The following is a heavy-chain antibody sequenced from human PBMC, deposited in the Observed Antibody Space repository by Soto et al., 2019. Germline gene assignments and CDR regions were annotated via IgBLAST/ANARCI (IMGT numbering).Heavy chain of an antibody. CDR2: ISGSGGTT. Sequence: EVQLLESGGGLVQPGGSLRLSCAASGFTFSSYAMNWVRQAPGTGLEWVSGISGSGGTTYYADSVKGRFTISRDNSKNTLYLQVNSLRAEDTAVYYCAKGWRKVGATTDWGQGTLVTVSS. D-gene: IGHD1-26*01. CDR3: AKGWRKVGATTD. CDR1: GFTFSSYA. J-gene: IGHJ4*02. V-gene: IGHV3-23*01.